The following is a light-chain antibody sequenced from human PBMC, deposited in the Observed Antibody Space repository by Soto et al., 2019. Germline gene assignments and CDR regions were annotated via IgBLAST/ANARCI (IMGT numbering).Light chain of an antibody. CDR1: QSVTSSY. J-gene: IGKJ1*01. V-gene: IGKV3-20*01. CDR3: HHYDSTSSSWT. Sequence: DIVLTQSPGTLSLSPGGRATLSCRASQSVTSSYLAWYQQTPGQAPRLVIYAASSRAAGIPDRFSGSGSGTDFTLTISRLEPEDFAVYFCHHYDSTSSSWTFGQGTKVEIK. CDR2: AAS.